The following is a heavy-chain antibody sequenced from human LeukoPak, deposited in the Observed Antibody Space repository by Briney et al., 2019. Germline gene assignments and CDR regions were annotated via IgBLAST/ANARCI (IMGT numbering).Heavy chain of an antibody. D-gene: IGHD6-19*01. CDR2: IYHSGST. CDR3: AARIAVAGTYGNFDY. Sequence: SETLSLTCAVSGGSISSSNWWSWVHQPPGKGLEWIGEIYHSGSTNYNPSLKSRVTISVDKSKNQFSLKLSSVTAADTAVYYCAARIAVAGTYGNFDYWGQGTLVTVSS. CDR1: GGSISSSNW. V-gene: IGHV4-4*02. J-gene: IGHJ4*02.